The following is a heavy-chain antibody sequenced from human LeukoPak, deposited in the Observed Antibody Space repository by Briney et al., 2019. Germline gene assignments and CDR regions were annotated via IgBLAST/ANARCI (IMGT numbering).Heavy chain of an antibody. Sequence: GASVKVSCKASGYTFTGYYMHWVRQAPGQGLEWKGWINPNSGGTNYAQKFQGRVTMTRDTSISTAYMELSRLRSDDTAVYYCASPYCSSTSCSLDAFDIWGQGTMVTVSS. CDR3: ASPYCSSTSCSLDAFDI. J-gene: IGHJ3*02. V-gene: IGHV1-2*02. D-gene: IGHD2-2*01. CDR1: GYTFTGYY. CDR2: INPNSGGT.